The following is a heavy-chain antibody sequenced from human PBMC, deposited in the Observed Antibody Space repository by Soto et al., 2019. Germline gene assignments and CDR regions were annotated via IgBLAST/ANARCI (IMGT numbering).Heavy chain of an antibody. CDR2: IIPIFGTA. CDR3: ARAMVRGVMGGYYYGMDV. Sequence: SVKVSCKASGGTFSSYAISWVRQAPGQGLEWMGGIIPIFGTANYAQKFQGRVTITADESTSTAYMELSSLRSEDTAVYYCARAMVRGVMGGYYYGMDVWGQGTTVTVSS. J-gene: IGHJ6*02. D-gene: IGHD3-10*01. CDR1: GGTFSSYA. V-gene: IGHV1-69*13.